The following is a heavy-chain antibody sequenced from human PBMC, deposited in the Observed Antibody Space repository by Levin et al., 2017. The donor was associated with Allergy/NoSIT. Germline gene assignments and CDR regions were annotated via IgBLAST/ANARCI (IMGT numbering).Heavy chain of an antibody. D-gene: IGHD2-15*01. CDR1: GFNFNTYT. CDR3: ARDFDVGFCSGGSCYSFGFDI. Sequence: GGSLRLSCAASGFNFNTYTMNWVRLAPGKGLEWVSSITASSDSIYYADSVKGRFTISRDDAKNSLFLQMNSLRAEDTAVYYCARDFDVGFCSGGSCYSFGFDIWGQGTVVTVSS. J-gene: IGHJ3*02. CDR2: ITASSDSI. V-gene: IGHV3-21*01.